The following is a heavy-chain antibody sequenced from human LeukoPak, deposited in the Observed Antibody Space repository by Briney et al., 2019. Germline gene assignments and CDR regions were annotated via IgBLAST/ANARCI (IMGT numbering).Heavy chain of an antibody. J-gene: IGHJ4*02. CDR2: IYYSGST. D-gene: IGHD6-19*01. V-gene: IGHV4-39*01. CDR3: ARSFRGWYVVGGSFDY. CDR1: GGSISSSSYY. Sequence: PSETLSLTCTVSGGSISSSSYYWGWIRQPPGKGLEWIGSIYYSGSTYYNPSLKSRVTISVDTSKNQFSLKLSSVTAADTAVYYCARSFRGWYVVGGSFDYWGREPWSPSPQ.